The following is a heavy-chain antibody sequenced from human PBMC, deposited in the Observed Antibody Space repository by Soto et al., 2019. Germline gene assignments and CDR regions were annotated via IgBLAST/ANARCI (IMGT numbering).Heavy chain of an antibody. J-gene: IGHJ6*02. Sequence: PGGSLRLSCAASGLTFSNYAMSWVRQAPGKXLXWXXXIXDXGXNXXXXDSVKGRFTISRDNSKNTLYLQMNGLRAEDTAVYYCAKGCCGMDVWGQGTTVTVSS. CDR3: AKGCCGMDV. CDR2: IXDXGXNX. V-gene: IGHV3-23*01. D-gene: IGHD2-21*01. CDR1: GLTFSNYA.